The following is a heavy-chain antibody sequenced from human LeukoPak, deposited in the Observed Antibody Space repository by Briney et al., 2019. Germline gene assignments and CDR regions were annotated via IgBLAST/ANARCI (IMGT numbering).Heavy chain of an antibody. CDR1: GASISSNNYY. V-gene: IGHV4-39*01. J-gene: IGHJ4*02. CDR2: IYSSGNT. Sequence: SETLSLTCTISGASISSNNYYWGWIRQPPVKGLEWIGNIYSSGNTYYNASLKSRVTIYIDTSKNQFSLNLSSVTAADTAVYYCAKSGGSGLIDYWGQGTLVTVSS. D-gene: IGHD1-26*01. CDR3: AKSGGSGLIDY.